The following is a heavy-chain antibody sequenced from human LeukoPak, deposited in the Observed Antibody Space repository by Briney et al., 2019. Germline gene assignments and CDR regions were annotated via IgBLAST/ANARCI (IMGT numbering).Heavy chain of an antibody. V-gene: IGHV3-23*01. J-gene: IGHJ4*02. CDR2: ISSGGNT. Sequence: GGTLRLSCAASGFTFSSYGMSWVRQAPGKGLEWVSAISSGGNTYYADSVKGRFTISRDNSKNSLYLQMNSLRAEDTAVYYCARTYAYDATGDRGHWGQGTLVTVSS. D-gene: IGHD3-16*01. CDR3: ARTYAYDATGDRGH. CDR1: GFTFSSYG.